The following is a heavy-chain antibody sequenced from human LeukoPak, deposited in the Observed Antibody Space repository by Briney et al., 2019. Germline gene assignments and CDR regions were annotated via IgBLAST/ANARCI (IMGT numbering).Heavy chain of an antibody. CDR1: GYTFTAYY. D-gene: IGHD3-10*01. CDR2: ISAYNGNT. Sequence: ASVKVSCKASGYTFTAYYLHWVRQAPGQGLEWMGWISAYNGNTNYAQKLQGRVTMTTDTSTSTAYMELRSLRSDDTAVYYCARESPMADYWGQGTLVTVSS. V-gene: IGHV1-18*01. CDR3: ARESPMADY. J-gene: IGHJ4*02.